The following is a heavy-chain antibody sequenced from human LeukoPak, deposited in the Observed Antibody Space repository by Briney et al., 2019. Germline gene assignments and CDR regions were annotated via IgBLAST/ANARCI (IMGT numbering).Heavy chain of an antibody. V-gene: IGHV5-51*01. D-gene: IGHD5-12*01. J-gene: IGHJ3*01. CDR3: ARRGYSGYDY. Sequence: RGESLQISCKGSGYSFTNYWIGWVRQMPGKGLEWMGIIYPGDSDTRYSPSFQGQVIISAEKSISTAYLQWSSLKASDTAMYYCARRGYSGYDYWGQGTMVTVSS. CDR2: IYPGDSDT. CDR1: GYSFTNYW.